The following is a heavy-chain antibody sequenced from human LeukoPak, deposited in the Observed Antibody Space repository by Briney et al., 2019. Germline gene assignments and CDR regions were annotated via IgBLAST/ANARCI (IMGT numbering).Heavy chain of an antibody. CDR1: GFTFTTHW. V-gene: IGHV3-74*01. J-gene: IGHJ4*02. CDR2: IKRDGSDT. Sequence: GGSLRLSCGASGFTFTTHWIHWVRQAPRKGLVWVSRIKRDGSDTDYAYSVKGRFTISRDNAKNTVYLQMNSLRAEDTAVYYCARGKYGGYFIDYWGQGTPVTVSS. D-gene: IGHD5-12*01. CDR3: ARGKYGGYFIDY.